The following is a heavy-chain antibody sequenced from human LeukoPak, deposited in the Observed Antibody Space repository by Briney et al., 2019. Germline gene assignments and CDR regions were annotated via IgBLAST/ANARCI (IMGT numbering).Heavy chain of an antibody. CDR3: ARDQSYYFDY. V-gene: IGHV4-59*01. Sequence: MPSETLSLTRTVSGGSISSYYWSWIRQPPGKGLEWIGYIYYSGSTNYNPSLKSRVTISVDTSKNQFSLKLSSVTAADTAVYYCARDQSYYFDYWGQGTLVTVSS. J-gene: IGHJ4*02. CDR2: IYYSGST. CDR1: GGSISSYY.